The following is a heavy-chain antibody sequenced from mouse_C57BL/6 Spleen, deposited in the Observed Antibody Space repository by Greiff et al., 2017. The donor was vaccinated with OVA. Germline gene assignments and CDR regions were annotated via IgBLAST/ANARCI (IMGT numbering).Heavy chain of an antibody. CDR1: GYTFTDYY. D-gene: IGHD2-12*01. J-gene: IGHJ4*01. CDR3: ARLDDDYAMDY. CDR2: INPYNGGT. Sequence: VQLQQSGPVLVKPGASVKMSCKASGYTFTDYYMNWVKQSHGKSLEWIGVINPYNGGTSYNQKFKGKATLTVDKSSSTAYMELNSLTSEDSAVYYCARLDDDYAMDYWGQGTSATVSS. V-gene: IGHV1-19*01.